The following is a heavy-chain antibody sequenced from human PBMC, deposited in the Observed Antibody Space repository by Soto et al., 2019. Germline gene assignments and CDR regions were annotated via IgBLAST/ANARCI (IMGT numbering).Heavy chain of an antibody. J-gene: IGHJ4*02. Sequence: GSLRLSCAASGFTFGSNWMSWVRQAPGKGLEWVANIKRDGSEKYYVDSVKGRFTISRDNAKNTLYLQMNSLRADDTAVYYCARLESNATGYADYGGQEPLVTVST. V-gene: IGHV3-7*03. D-gene: IGHD5-18*01. CDR2: IKRDGSEK. CDR1: GFTFGSNW. CDR3: ARLESNATGYADY.